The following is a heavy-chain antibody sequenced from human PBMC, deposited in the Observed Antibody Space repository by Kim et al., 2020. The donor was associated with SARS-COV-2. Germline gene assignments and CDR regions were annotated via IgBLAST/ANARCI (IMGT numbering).Heavy chain of an antibody. CDR2: ISYDGSNK. J-gene: IGHJ4*02. Sequence: GGSLRLSCAASGFTFSSYGMHWVRQAPGKGLEWVAVISYDGSNKYYADSVKGRFTISRDNSKNTLYLQMNSLRAEDTAVYYCARGSYGSGSYYVDYWGQG. CDR1: GFTFSSYG. CDR3: ARGSYGSGSYYVDY. V-gene: IGHV3-33*05. D-gene: IGHD3-10*01.